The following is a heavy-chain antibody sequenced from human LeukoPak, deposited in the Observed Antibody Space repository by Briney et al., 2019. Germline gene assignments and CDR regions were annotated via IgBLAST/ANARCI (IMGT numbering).Heavy chain of an antibody. CDR3: ARALLSSWYYYYYMDV. CDR1: GFTFSSYW. V-gene: IGHV3-7*01. CDR2: IKQDGSEK. J-gene: IGHJ6*03. Sequence: PWGSLRLSCAASGFTFSSYWMSWLRQAPGKGLEWVANIKQDGSEKYYVDSVNGRFTISRDNAKNSLYLQLNSLRAEDTAVYYCARALLSSWYYYYYMDVWGKGTTVSVSS. D-gene: IGHD6-13*01.